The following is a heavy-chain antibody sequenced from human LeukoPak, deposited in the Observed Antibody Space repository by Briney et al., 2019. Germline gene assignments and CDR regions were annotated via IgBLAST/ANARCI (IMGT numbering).Heavy chain of an antibody. CDR2: IHYRGTT. V-gene: IGHV4-39*01. Sequence: TPSATLCLTCTASGGSISSNSYYWGRMRQPPGKGLDWSRSIHYRGTTYYNPSLKSRVTISIDTSKNQFSLKLNSVTAPDTAVYYCSSHFALAARHTIYFLHWGQGTLVTVSS. J-gene: IGHJ1*01. D-gene: IGHD3/OR15-3a*01. CDR3: SSHFALAARHTIYFLH. CDR1: GGSISSNSYY.